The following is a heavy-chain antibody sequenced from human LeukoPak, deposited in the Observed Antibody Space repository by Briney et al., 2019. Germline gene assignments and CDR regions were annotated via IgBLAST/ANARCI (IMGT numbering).Heavy chain of an antibody. V-gene: IGHV4-39*01. CDR1: GGSISSSSYY. CDR3: ARQLYVSGSYYAPMDV. D-gene: IGHD3-10*01. J-gene: IGHJ6*03. CDR2: IYYSGST. Sequence: PSETLSLTCTVSGGSISSSSYYWGWIRQPPGKGLEWIGSIYYSGSTYYNPSLKSRLTISVDTSKNQFSLELSSVTAADTALYFCARQLYVSGSYYAPMDVWGKGTTVTISS.